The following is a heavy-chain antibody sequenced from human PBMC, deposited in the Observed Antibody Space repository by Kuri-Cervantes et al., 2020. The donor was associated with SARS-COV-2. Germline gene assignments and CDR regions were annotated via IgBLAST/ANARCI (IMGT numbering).Heavy chain of an antibody. Sequence: GGSLRLSCAASGFTFSGYWMTWVRQAPGKGLEWVANIKEDGSQRYYVDSVKGRFTISRDNANSSLYLQMNSLRAEDTAVYYCAKDPRVIIAAAGDGYWGQGTLVTVSS. J-gene: IGHJ4*02. V-gene: IGHV3-7*03. CDR3: AKDPRVIIAAAGDGY. CDR1: GFTFSGYW. CDR2: IKEDGSQR. D-gene: IGHD6-13*01.